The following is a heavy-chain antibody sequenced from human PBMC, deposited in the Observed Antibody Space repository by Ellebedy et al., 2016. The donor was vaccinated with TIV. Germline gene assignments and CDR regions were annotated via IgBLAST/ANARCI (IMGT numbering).Heavy chain of an antibody. CDR2: ISGSGGST. J-gene: IGHJ4*02. Sequence: GGSLRLXCAASGFTFSSYAMSWVRQAPGKGLEWVSAISGSGGSTYYADSVKGRFTISRDNSKTTLYLQMNRLRAEDTAVYYCSVRGVIPYYFDYWGQGTLVTVSS. CDR3: SVRGVIPYYFDY. CDR1: GFTFSSYA. V-gene: IGHV3-23*01. D-gene: IGHD3-10*01.